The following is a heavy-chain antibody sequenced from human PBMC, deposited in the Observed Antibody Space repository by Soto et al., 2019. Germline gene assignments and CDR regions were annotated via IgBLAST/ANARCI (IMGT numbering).Heavy chain of an antibody. Sequence: SETLSLTCAVYGGSFSGYYWSWIRQPPGKGLEWIGEINHSGSTNYNPSLKSRVTISVDTSKNQFSLKLSSVTAADTAVYYCARGGRPALKYSYGPNYYYYYGMDVWGQGTTVTVSS. CDR3: ARGGRPALKYSYGPNYYYYYGMDV. D-gene: IGHD5-18*01. V-gene: IGHV4-34*01. J-gene: IGHJ6*02. CDR1: GGSFSGYY. CDR2: INHSGST.